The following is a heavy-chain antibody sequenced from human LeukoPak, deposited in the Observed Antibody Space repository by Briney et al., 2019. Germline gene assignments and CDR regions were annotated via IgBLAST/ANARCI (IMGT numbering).Heavy chain of an antibody. J-gene: IGHJ5*02. Sequence: GGSLRLSCAASGFTFSSYGMHWVRQAPGKGLEWVAVIWYDGSNKYYADSVKGRFTISRDNSKNTLYLQMNTLRAEDTAVYYCARELRLAGHQNWFEPWGQGTMVTVSS. V-gene: IGHV3-33*08. CDR2: IWYDGSNK. CDR1: GFTFSSYG. D-gene: IGHD6-19*01. CDR3: ARELRLAGHQNWFEP.